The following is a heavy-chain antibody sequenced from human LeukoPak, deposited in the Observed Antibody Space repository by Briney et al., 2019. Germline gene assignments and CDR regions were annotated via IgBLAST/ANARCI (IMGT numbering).Heavy chain of an antibody. J-gene: IGHJ4*02. V-gene: IGHV3-23*01. CDR2: ISGSGGST. CDR1: GFTFSSYA. D-gene: IGHD3-22*01. CDR3: AKRAPGYDSSGYPYYFDY. Sequence: GGSLRLSCAASGFTFSSYAMSWVRQAPGKGLEWVSAISGSGGSTYYADSVKGRFTISRDNSKNTLYLKTNSLRAEDTAVYYCAKRAPGYDSSGYPYYFDYWGQGTLVTVSS.